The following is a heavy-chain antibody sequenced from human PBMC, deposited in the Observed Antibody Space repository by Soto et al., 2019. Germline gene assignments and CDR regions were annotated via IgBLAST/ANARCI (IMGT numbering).Heavy chain of an antibody. V-gene: IGHV4-61*08. CDR1: GGSVNSGDYY. CDR3: ARESSLLLPDSAKKIDP. Sequence: SETLSLTGTVSGGSVNSGDYYWNWIRQSPGKRLQWIGYIYYIGSTNYNSSLKSRLSISIDTSRNQFSLKLTSVTAADTAVYYCARESSLLLPDSAKKIDPCVEVILVTVCS. CDR2: IYYIGST. J-gene: IGHJ5*01. D-gene: IGHD2-21*01.